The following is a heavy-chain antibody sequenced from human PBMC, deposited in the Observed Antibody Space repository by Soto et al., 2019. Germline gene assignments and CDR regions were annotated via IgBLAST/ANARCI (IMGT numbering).Heavy chain of an antibody. J-gene: IGHJ4*02. CDR2: ISGSGGST. D-gene: IGHD3-22*01. CDR3: AKDEGEYYYDSSGYYFDY. CDR1: GFTFSSYA. V-gene: IGHV3-23*01. Sequence: PWGSLRLACAASGFTFSSYAMSWVRQGPGKGLEWVSAISGSGGSTYYADSVKGRFTISRDNSKNTLYLQMNSLRAEDTAVYYCAKDEGEYYYDSSGYYFDYWGQGTLVTVSS.